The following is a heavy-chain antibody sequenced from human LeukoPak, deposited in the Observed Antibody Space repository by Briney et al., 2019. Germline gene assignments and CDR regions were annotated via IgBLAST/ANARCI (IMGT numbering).Heavy chain of an antibody. Sequence: GGSLRLSCAASEFSFNAYWMSWVRQAPGKGLEWVAIIKQDGSEKYYVDSVKGRFTISRDNAENSLYLQMNSLRAEDTAVYYCTRDLRYFDWTLSGYFDSWGQGTRVTVSS. V-gene: IGHV3-7*01. D-gene: IGHD3-9*01. CDR3: TRDLRYFDWTLSGYFDS. CDR1: EFSFNAYW. CDR2: IKQDGSEK. J-gene: IGHJ4*02.